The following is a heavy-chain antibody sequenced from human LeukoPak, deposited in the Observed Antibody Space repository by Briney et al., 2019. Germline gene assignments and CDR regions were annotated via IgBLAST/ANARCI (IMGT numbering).Heavy chain of an antibody. Sequence: ASVKVSCKAFGYTFTGYYMHWVRQAPGQGLEWMGWINPNSGGTNYAQKFQGRVTMTRDTSISTAYMELIRLTSDDTAVYYCARGDSSSSEWYFDYWGQGTLVTVSS. V-gene: IGHV1-2*02. J-gene: IGHJ4*02. D-gene: IGHD6-6*01. CDR2: INPNSGGT. CDR1: GYTFTGYY. CDR3: ARGDSSSSEWYFDY.